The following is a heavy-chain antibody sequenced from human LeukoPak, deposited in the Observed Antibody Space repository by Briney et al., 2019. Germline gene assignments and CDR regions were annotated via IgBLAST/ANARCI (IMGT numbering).Heavy chain of an antibody. Sequence: SETLSLTCDVYGASFTGYYWSWIRQSPGKGLEWIGEMNQRGSMNYNPSLKSRVTISVDRSKNQFSLKLSSVTAADTAVYYCARRLLGYCSGGSCYSGYFQHWGQGTLVTVSS. CDR2: MNQRGSM. CDR3: ARRLLGYCSGGSCYSGYFQH. V-gene: IGHV4-34*01. J-gene: IGHJ1*01. D-gene: IGHD2-15*01. CDR1: GASFTGYY.